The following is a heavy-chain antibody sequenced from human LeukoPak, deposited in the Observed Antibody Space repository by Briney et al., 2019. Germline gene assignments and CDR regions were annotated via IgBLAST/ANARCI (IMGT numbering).Heavy chain of an antibody. CDR3: ARDRSWEAVAGLGY. Sequence: GGSLRLSCAASGFTFSSYTISWVRQPPGKGLEWVSSIFPSGGEIHYADSVRGRFTISRDNSKNTLYLQMNSLRAEDTAVYYCARDRSWEAVAGLGYWGQGTLVTVSS. CDR2: IFPSGGEI. V-gene: IGHV3-23*01. D-gene: IGHD6-19*01. J-gene: IGHJ4*02. CDR1: GFTFSSYT.